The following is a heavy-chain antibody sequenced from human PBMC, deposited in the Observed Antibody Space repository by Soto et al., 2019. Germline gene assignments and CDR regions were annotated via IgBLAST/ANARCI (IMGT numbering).Heavy chain of an antibody. CDR2: ISYDGSNK. D-gene: IGHD3-10*01. Sequence: PGGSLRLSCAASGFTFSSYGMHCVRQAPGKGLEWVAVISYDGSNKYYADSVKGRFTISRDNSKNTMYLKMNSLRAEDTAVYYCAKDAGSFEYYGSGSYYYWGQGTLVTVSS. J-gene: IGHJ4*02. V-gene: IGHV3-30*18. CDR1: GFTFSSYG. CDR3: AKDAGSFEYYGSGSYYY.